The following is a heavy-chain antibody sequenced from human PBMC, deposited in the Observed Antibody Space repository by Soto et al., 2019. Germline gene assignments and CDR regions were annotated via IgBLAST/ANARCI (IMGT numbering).Heavy chain of an antibody. V-gene: IGHV1-3*01. D-gene: IGHD3-3*02. CDR3: AGHFWSGYYVPDYYYYYMDV. CDR2: INAGNGNT. CDR1: GYTFTSYA. Sequence: GASVKVSCKASGYTFTSYAMHWVRQAPGQRLEWMGWINAGNGNTKYSQKFQGRVTITRDTSASTAYMELSSLRSEDTAVYYCAGHFWSGYYVPDYYYYYMDVWGKGTTVTVSS. J-gene: IGHJ6*03.